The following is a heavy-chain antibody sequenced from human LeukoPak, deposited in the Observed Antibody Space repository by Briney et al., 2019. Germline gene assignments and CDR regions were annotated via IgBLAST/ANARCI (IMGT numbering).Heavy chain of an antibody. J-gene: IGHJ6*03. D-gene: IGHD5-12*01. CDR1: GFTFSSYD. Sequence: GGSLRLSCAASGFTFSSYDMTWVRQAPGRGLEWVSSIRPSGDNTYYADSVKGRFTISRDNSKNTLYLQMNSLRAEDTAVYYCAKPNVVATIGSYYMDVWGKGTTVTISS. CDR2: IRPSGDNT. CDR3: AKPNVVATIGSYYMDV. V-gene: IGHV3-23*01.